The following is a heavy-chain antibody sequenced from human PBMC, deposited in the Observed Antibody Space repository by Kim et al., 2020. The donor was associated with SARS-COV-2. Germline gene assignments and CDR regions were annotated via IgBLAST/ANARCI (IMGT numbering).Heavy chain of an antibody. CDR2: IFYGGSI. Sequence: SETLSLTCTVSGGSISRYYWSWLRQPPGKGLEWIGYIFYGGSINYNPSLKSRVTISIDTSKNQISLKLSSVTAADTAGYYCASSITVVRGVSWFDPWGQG. J-gene: IGHJ5*02. CDR1: GGSISRYY. V-gene: IGHV4-59*01. D-gene: IGHD3-10*01. CDR3: ASSITVVRGVSWFDP.